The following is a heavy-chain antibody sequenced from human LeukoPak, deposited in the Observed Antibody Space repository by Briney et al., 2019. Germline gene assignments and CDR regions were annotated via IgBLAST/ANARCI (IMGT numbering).Heavy chain of an antibody. CDR1: GFTFSSYA. J-gene: IGHJ4*02. CDR3: AKTKGYSYAFDY. V-gene: IGHV3-23*01. D-gene: IGHD5-18*01. CDR2: ISGSGGST. Sequence: GGSLSLSCAASGFTFSSYAMSWVRQAPGMGLEWVSAISGSGGSTYYADSVKGRFTISRDNSKNTLYLQMNSLRAEDTAVYYCAKTKGYSYAFDYWGQGTLVTVSS.